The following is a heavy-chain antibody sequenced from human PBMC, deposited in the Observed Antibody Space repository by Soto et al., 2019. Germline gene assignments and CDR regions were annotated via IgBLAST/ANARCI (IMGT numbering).Heavy chain of an antibody. CDR3: ARGPPDSSSWYYFDY. Sequence: SETLSLTCAVSGGSISSSNWWSWVRQPPGKGLEWLGEIYHSGSTNYNPSVKSRVTISVDMSKNQFSLKLSSVTAADTAVYYCARGPPDSSSWYYFDYWGQGTLVTVSS. D-gene: IGHD6-13*01. V-gene: IGHV4-4*02. J-gene: IGHJ4*02. CDR1: GGSISSSNW. CDR2: IYHSGST.